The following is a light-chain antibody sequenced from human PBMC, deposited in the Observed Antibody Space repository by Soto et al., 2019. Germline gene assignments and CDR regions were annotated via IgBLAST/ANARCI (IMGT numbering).Light chain of an antibody. V-gene: IGKV1-6*01. CDR3: QQYNHYWT. J-gene: IGKJ1*01. CDR1: QGIRND. CDR2: VAS. Sequence: AIQMTQSPSSLSASVGDRVTITCRASQGIRNDLGWYQQKPGKAPKLLIYVASSLQSGVPSRFSGSGSGTEFSLTISSLQPDDFATYYYQQYNHYWTFGQGTKVDIK.